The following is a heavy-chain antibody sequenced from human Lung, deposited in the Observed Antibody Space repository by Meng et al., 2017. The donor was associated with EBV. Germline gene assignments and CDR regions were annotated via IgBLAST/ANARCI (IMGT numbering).Heavy chain of an antibody. CDR1: GGSISSSNYY. V-gene: IGHV4-30-4*01. J-gene: IGHJ2*01. Sequence: QVQLQESGPGLVKPSQTLSLTCTVSGGSISSSNYYWSWIRQPPGKGLEWSGHIYNSGSTYYNPSLKSRITISVDTSKNQFSLKLSSVTAADTAVYYCARGQKGYFDLWGRGTLVTVSS. CDR3: ARGQKGYFDL. CDR2: IYNSGST.